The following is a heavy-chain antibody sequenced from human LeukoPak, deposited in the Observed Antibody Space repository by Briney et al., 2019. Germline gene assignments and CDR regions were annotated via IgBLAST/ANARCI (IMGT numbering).Heavy chain of an antibody. J-gene: IGHJ4*02. V-gene: IGHV4-4*07. CDR1: GASISSYY. Sequence: PSETLSLTCTVSGASISSYYWSWIRQPAGKGLEWIGRIYTSGSTNYNPSPTSRVTMSVDTSKNQFSLKLSSVTAADTAVYYCARGYDYVWRSYRPGYFDYWGQGTLVTVSS. D-gene: IGHD3-16*02. CDR3: ARGYDYVWRSYRPGYFDY. CDR2: IYTSGST.